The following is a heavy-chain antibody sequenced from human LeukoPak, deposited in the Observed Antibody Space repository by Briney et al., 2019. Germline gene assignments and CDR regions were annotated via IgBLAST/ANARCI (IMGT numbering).Heavy chain of an antibody. CDR1: GYSISDGFY. D-gene: IGHD3-22*01. CDR2: IFHSGTT. CDR3: ARMREITMIVN. V-gene: IGHV4-38-2*02. Sequence: SETLSLTCTVSGYSISDGFYWDWIRQTPGKGLEWIGSIFHSGTTYYNPSLTSRVTISTDTSKNQFSLKLSSVTAADTAVYYCARMREITMIVNWGQGTLVTVSS. J-gene: IGHJ4*02.